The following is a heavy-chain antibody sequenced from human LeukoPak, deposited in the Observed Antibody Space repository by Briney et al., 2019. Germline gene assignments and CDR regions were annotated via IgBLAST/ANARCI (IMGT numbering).Heavy chain of an antibody. CDR3: AKDGTAMVFDY. J-gene: IGHJ4*02. CDR1: GFTFSSYG. V-gene: IGHV3-30*18. CDR2: ISYDGSNK. D-gene: IGHD5-18*01. Sequence: GSLRLSCAASGFTFSSYGMHWVRQAPGKGLEWVAVISYDGSNKYYADSVKGRFTISRDNSKNTLYLQMNSLRAEDTAVYYCAKDGTAMVFDYWGQGTLVTVSS.